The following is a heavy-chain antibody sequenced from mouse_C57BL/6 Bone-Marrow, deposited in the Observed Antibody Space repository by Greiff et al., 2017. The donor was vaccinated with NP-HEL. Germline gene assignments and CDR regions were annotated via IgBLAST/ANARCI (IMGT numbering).Heavy chain of an antibody. Sequence: VQLKQSGAELVRPGASVKLSCTASGFNIKDDYMHWVKPRPEQGLEWIGWIDPENGDTEYASKFQGTATITADTSSNTAYLQLSSLTSEDTAGYYCTSYYYGSPFDYWGQGTTLTVSS. J-gene: IGHJ2*01. V-gene: IGHV14-4*01. D-gene: IGHD1-1*01. CDR1: GFNIKDDY. CDR2: IDPENGDT. CDR3: TSYYYGSPFDY.